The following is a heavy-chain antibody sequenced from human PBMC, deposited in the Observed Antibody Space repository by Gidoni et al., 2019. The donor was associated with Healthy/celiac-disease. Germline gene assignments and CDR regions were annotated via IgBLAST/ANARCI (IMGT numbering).Heavy chain of an antibody. V-gene: IGHV3-33*01. CDR1: GFPFRSDG. CDR3: ARRAENYDSSGYFDY. Sequence: QVQLVESGGGVVQPGRSLRLSCAASGFPFRSDGMHWVRQAPGKGLEWVAVIWYDGSNKYYADSVKGRFTISRDNSKNTLYLQMNSLRAEDTAVYYCARRAENYDSSGYFDYWGQGTLVTVSS. D-gene: IGHD3-22*01. J-gene: IGHJ4*02. CDR2: IWYDGSNK.